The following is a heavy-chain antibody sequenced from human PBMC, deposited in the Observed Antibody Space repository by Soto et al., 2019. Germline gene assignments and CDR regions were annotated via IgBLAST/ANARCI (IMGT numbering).Heavy chain of an antibody. CDR1: GFTLSNYA. J-gene: IGHJ3*02. D-gene: IGHD2-15*01. CDR3: AKDRDDIGMVDAFEI. V-gene: IGHV3-23*01. Sequence: EMQLLESGGNLVQPGGSLRLYCAASGFTLSNYAMTWVRQAPGKGLEYISAISGSGVTTYDADSMKGRFTISRDNSKNTLYLQMNSLRFEDTAVYYCAKDRDDIGMVDAFEIWGQGTMVTVSS. CDR2: ISGSGVTT.